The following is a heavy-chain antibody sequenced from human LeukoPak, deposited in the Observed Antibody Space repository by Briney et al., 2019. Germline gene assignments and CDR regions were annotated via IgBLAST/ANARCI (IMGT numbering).Heavy chain of an antibody. J-gene: IGHJ6*04. CDR2: IKQDGSEK. V-gene: IGHV3-7*03. Sequence: GRSLRLSCAASGFTFSSYWMIWVRQAPGKGLEWVANIKQDGSEKYYMDSVKGRFTISRDNAKNSLYLQMNSLRAEDTAVYSCARGGPYYYYGMDVWGKGTTVAVSS. CDR3: ARGGPYYYYGMDV. CDR1: GFTFSSYW.